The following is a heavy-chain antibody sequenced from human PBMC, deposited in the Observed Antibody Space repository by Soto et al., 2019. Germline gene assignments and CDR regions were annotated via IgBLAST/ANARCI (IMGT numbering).Heavy chain of an antibody. CDR3: ARNPMV. J-gene: IGHJ4*02. CDR2: IYYSGST. Sequence: QVQLQESGPGLVKPSQTLSLTCTVSGGSISSGGYYWSWIRQHPGKGLEWIGYIYYSGSTYYNPTPXSXLTIAADTSKTQFSLKLSSVTAAATAVYYCARNPMVWGQGTLVTVSS. D-gene: IGHD3-10*01. CDR1: GGSISSGGYY. V-gene: IGHV4-31*03.